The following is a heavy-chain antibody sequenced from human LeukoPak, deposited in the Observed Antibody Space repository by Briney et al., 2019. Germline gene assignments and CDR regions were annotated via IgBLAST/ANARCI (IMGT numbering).Heavy chain of an antibody. J-gene: IGHJ4*02. CDR1: GGSTSSGNYY. CDR3: ARGRVGALPGY. V-gene: IGHV4-39*02. D-gene: IGHD1-26*01. Sequence: SETLSLTCTVSGGSTSSGNYYWGWIRQPPGKGLEWIGGISSSGNTYYNPSLKSRITISIDTSKNHFSLKLSSVSAADTAVYYCARGRVGALPGYWGQGTLVTVSS. CDR2: ISSSGNT.